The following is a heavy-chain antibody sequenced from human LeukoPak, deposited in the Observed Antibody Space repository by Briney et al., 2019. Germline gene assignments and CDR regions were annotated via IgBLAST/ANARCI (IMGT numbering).Heavy chain of an antibody. CDR2: ISTYNGDT. J-gene: IGHJ4*02. D-gene: IGHD6-25*01. CDR1: GYTFNTYG. Sequence: ASVKVSCKASGYTFNTYGISWVRQAPGQGLEWMGWISTYNGDTSYVQNLQGRVTMTTDTSTSTAYMELMSLRSDDTAVYYCLRDAQRPRLTPDYWGQGTLVNVSS. V-gene: IGHV1-18*01. CDR3: LRDAQRPRLTPDY.